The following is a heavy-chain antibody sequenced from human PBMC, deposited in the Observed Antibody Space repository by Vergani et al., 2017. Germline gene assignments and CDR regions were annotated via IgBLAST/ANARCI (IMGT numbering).Heavy chain of an antibody. CDR3: ARXAILVSGGAGTLDL. D-gene: IGHD2-8*02. Sequence: QVQLVESGGGLVKPGGSLRLSCAASGFSFSNYYMTWIRQAPGKGLEWVSYISGSGSSIFYADSVKGRFTISRDNADNSLYLQMNSLRAEDTAVYYCARXAILVSGGAGTLDLWGQATMVTLSP. CDR2: ISGSGSSI. J-gene: IGHJ3*01. V-gene: IGHV3-11*04. CDR1: GFSFSNYY.